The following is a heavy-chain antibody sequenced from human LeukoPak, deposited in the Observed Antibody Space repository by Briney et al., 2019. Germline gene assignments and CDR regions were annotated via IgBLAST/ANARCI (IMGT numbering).Heavy chain of an antibody. CDR2: IRSKTNSYAT. V-gene: IGHV3-73*01. J-gene: IGHJ4*02. Sequence: GGSLRLSCAASGFTFSGSAMHWVRQASRKGLEWVGRIRSKTNSYATSYAASVKGRFAPSRDDSKNTAYLQMNSLKTEDTAVYYCTRYNVGFESWGQGTLVTVSS. CDR3: TRYNVGFES. D-gene: IGHD1-1*01. CDR1: GFTFSGSA.